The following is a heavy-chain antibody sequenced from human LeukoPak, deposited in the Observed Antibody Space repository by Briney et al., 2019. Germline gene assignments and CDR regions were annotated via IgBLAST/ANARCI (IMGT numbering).Heavy chain of an antibody. Sequence: PSETLSLTCTVSGGSISSDTYYWGWIRQPPGKGLEWIGSIYYSGSIYYNPSLKSRVTISVDTSKNQFSLKLSSVTAADTAVYYCARVMDYSSGCFDYWGQGTLVPVSS. CDR1: GGSISSDTYY. CDR2: IYYSGSI. CDR3: ARVMDYSSGCFDY. V-gene: IGHV4-39*07. D-gene: IGHD6-19*01. J-gene: IGHJ4*02.